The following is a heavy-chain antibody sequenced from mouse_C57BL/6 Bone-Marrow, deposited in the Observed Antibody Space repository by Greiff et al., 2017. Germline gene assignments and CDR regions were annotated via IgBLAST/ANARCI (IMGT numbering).Heavy chain of an antibody. CDR3: AYYDYLYAMDY. V-gene: IGHV1-50*01. CDR2: IDPSDSYT. J-gene: IGHJ4*01. Sequence: QVQLQQPGAELVKPGASVKLSCKASGYTFTSYWMQWVKQRPGQGLEWIGEIDPSDSYTNYNQKFKGKATLTVDTSSSTAYMQLRSLTSEDSAVYYCAYYDYLYAMDYWGQGTSVTVSS. D-gene: IGHD2-4*01. CDR1: GYTFTSYW.